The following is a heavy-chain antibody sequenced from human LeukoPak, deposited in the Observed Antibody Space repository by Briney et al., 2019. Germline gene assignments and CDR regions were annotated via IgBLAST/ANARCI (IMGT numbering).Heavy chain of an antibody. Sequence: ASVKVSCKASGYTFTSYDINWVRQATGQGLEWMGWMNPNSGNTGYAQKFQGRVTITRNTSISTAYMELSSLRSEDTAVCYCARPLRFLEWSFDPWGQGTLVTVSS. V-gene: IGHV1-8*03. J-gene: IGHJ5*02. CDR1: GYTFTSYD. D-gene: IGHD3-3*01. CDR3: ARPLRFLEWSFDP. CDR2: MNPNSGNT.